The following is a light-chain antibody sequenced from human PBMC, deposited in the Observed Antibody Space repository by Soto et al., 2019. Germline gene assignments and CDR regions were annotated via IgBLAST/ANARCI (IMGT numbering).Light chain of an antibody. Sequence: QSVLTQPASVSGSPGQSITISCTGTSSDVGGYNFVSWYQQHPDKAPKLMIYDVTNRPSGVSNRFSGSKSGNTASLTISVLQAEDVADYYCSSYTSISTYAFGTGPRSPS. CDR3: SSYTSISTYA. CDR2: DVT. V-gene: IGLV2-14*01. J-gene: IGLJ1*01. CDR1: SSDVGGYNF.